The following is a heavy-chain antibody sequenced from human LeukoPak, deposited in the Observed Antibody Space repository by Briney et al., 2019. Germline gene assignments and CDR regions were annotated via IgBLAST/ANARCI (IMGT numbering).Heavy chain of an antibody. D-gene: IGHD2-15*01. CDR3: ARVGGYCSGGSCYSAGENAFDI. CDR1: GGSFSGYY. V-gene: IGHV4-34*01. J-gene: IGHJ3*02. Sequence: SETLSLTCAVYGGSFSGYYWSWIRQPPGKGLEWIGEINHSGSTNYNPSLKSRVTISADTSKNQFSLKLSSVTAADTAVYYCARVGGYCSGGSCYSAGENAFDIWGQGTMVTVSS. CDR2: INHSGST.